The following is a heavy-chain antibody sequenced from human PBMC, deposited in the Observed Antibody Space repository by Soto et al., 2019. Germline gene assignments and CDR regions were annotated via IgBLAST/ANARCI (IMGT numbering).Heavy chain of an antibody. V-gene: IGHV1-18*01. J-gene: IGHJ5*02. CDR2: ISAYNGNT. CDR3: AREVPASVT. Sequence: QVQLVQSGAEVKKPGASVKVSCKASGYTFTSYGISWVRQAPGQGLEWMGWISAYNGNTNYAQKLQGRVTMTTDSPTTTAYMQLRILRSDDTAVYYSAREVPASVTWGQGTLVTVSP. CDR1: GYTFTSYG. D-gene: IGHD2-2*01.